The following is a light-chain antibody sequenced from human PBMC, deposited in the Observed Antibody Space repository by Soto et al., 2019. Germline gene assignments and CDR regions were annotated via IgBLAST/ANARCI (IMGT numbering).Light chain of an antibody. CDR3: QHYNTYQWT. CDR1: QTISSW. J-gene: IGKJ1*01. CDR2: KAS. V-gene: IGKV1-5*03. Sequence: DIQMTQSPSTLSASVGDRVTITCRASQTISSWLAWYQQKPGKAPKLLIYKASTLKSGVPSRFSGSGSGTEFTITISSLQPGDFATYYCQHYNTYQWTFGQ.